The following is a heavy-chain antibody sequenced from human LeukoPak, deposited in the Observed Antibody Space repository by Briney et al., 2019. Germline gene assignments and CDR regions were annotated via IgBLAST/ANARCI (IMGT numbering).Heavy chain of an antibody. Sequence: ASVKVSCKASGYTFTSYDINWVRQATGQGVEGMGGMNPNSGNTGYAQKVQGGVSINRNRYIRKDYMALSSLRSEDTAVYYCARTDQDYYDSAGFDYWGQGTLVTVSS. V-gene: IGHV1-8*03. CDR1: GYTFTSYD. J-gene: IGHJ4*02. D-gene: IGHD3-22*01. CDR3: ARTDQDYYDSAGFDY. CDR2: MNPNSGNT.